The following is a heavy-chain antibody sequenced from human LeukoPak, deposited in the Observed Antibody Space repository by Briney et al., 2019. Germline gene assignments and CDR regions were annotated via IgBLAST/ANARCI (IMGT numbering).Heavy chain of an antibody. CDR1: GFTYSSYS. V-gene: IGHV3-21*01. CDR2: ISSSSSTI. J-gene: IGHJ6*02. Sequence: GGSLRLSCAASGFTYSSYSMNWVRQAPGKGLEWVSSISSSSSTIFYADSLKGRFTISRDNAKNSLYLQMNSLRAEDTAVYYCARPGPATTNSYGMDVWGQGTTVTVSS. CDR3: ARPGPATTNSYGMDV. D-gene: IGHD1-26*01.